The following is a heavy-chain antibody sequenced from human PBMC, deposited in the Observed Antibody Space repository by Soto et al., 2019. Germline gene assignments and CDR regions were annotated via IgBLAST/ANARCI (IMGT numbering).Heavy chain of an antibody. CDR3: ARGWPGREFEFDY. Sequence: QVQLQEPAPGLVKPSETLSLTCTVSGGSISSYYWSWIRLPPGKGLEWIGYVYYSGSTKYNPSLKSLVTISVDTSKNQFSLKRSSVTAADTAVYYCARGWPGREFEFDYWGQGTLVTVSS. V-gene: IGHV4-59*01. CDR2: VYYSGST. J-gene: IGHJ4*02. D-gene: IGHD3-10*01. CDR1: GGSISSYY.